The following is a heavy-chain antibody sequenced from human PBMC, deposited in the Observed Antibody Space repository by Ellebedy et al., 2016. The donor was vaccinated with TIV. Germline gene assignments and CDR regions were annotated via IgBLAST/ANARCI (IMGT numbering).Heavy chain of an antibody. CDR1: GGTFSSYA. CDR2: IIPIFGTA. V-gene: IGHV1-69*06. Sequence: SVKVSCXASGGTFSSYAISWVRQAPGQGLEWMGGIIPIFGTANYAQKFQGRVTITADKSTSTAYMELSSLRSEDTAVYYCARDYYDSSGYFYYYGMDVWGQGTTVTVSS. CDR3: ARDYYDSSGYFYYYGMDV. J-gene: IGHJ6*02. D-gene: IGHD3-22*01.